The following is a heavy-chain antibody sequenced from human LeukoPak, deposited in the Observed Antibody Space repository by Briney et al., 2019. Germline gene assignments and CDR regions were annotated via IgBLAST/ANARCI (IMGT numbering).Heavy chain of an antibody. Sequence: GGSLRLSCAASGFTFSSYAMSWVSQAPGKGLEWVSSVSGSGGYTYYAGSVKGRFTISRDNSKNTLYLQMNSLRAEDTAIYYCAKDRPNYYDSSGHYYRRDGDYWGQGTLVTVSS. J-gene: IGHJ4*02. CDR2: VSGSGGYT. D-gene: IGHD3-22*01. V-gene: IGHV3-23*01. CDR3: AKDRPNYYDSSGHYYRRDGDY. CDR1: GFTFSSYA.